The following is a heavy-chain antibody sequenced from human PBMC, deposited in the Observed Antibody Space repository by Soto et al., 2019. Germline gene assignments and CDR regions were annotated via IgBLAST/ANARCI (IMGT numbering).Heavy chain of an antibody. V-gene: IGHV1-69*01. CDR2: ITPTLNIA. CDR3: ARGYSSGSTTSSFDY. D-gene: IGHD1-26*01. J-gene: IGHJ4*02. Sequence: QLQLVQSGAEVREPGSSVKVSCKASGGTFSSYTVIWVRQAPGQGLEWIGGITPTLNIAKYAEKCQGRVTITADESTSTVNMHLSSLRSEDTAVYFCARGYSSGSTTSSFDYWGQGTLVAVSS. CDR1: GGTFSSYT.